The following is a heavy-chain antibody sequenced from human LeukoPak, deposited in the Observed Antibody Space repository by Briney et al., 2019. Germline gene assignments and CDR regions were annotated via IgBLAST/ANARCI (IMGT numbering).Heavy chain of an antibody. J-gene: IGHJ3*02. CDR2: INPSGGST. D-gene: IGHD6-13*01. CDR3: ARAPSSSWWSYGELDAFDI. Sequence: GASVKVSCKASGYTFTSYYMHWVRQAPGQGLEWMGIINPSGGSTSYAQKFQGRVTMTRDMSTSTVYMELSSLRSEDTAVYYCARAPSSSWWSYGELDAFDIWGQGTMVTVSS. V-gene: IGHV1-46*01. CDR1: GYTFTSYY.